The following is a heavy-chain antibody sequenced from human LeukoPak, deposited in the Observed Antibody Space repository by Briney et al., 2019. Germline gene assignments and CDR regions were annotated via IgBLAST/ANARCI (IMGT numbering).Heavy chain of an antibody. Sequence: PSETLSLTCTVSGGSISSGSYYWSWIRQPAGKGLEWIGRIYTSGSTNYNPSLKSRVTISVDTSKNQFSLKLSSVTAADTAVYYCARGPTAGYYFNWFDPWGQGTLVTVSS. V-gene: IGHV4-61*02. J-gene: IGHJ5*02. CDR3: ARGPTAGYYFNWFDP. CDR2: IYTSGST. CDR1: GGSISSGSYY. D-gene: IGHD3-22*01.